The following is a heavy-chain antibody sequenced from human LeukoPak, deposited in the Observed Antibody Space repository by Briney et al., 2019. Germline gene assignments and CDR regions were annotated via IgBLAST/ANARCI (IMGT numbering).Heavy chain of an antibody. V-gene: IGHV4-61*02. Sequence: SETLSLTCTVSGGSISSGSYYWRWIGQPAGKALAWLGRIYTSGSTNYNPSLKSRVTISVDTSKNQFSLKLSSVTAADTAVYYCAREDFWSGYGYFDYWGQGTLVTVSS. J-gene: IGHJ4*02. CDR2: IYTSGST. CDR1: GGSISSGSYY. CDR3: AREDFWSGYGYFDY. D-gene: IGHD3-3*01.